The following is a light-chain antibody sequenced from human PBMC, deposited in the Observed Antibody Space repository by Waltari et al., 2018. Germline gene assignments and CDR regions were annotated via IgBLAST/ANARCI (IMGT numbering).Light chain of an antibody. CDR3: QQYSSYATWT. CDR2: YAS. Sequence: DIQMTQSPSTLSASVGDRVTITCRASQSISSGLAWYQQKPGKAPKLLIYYASNLKSGVPSRFSGSGSGTEFALTISSLQPDDYATNYCQQYSSYATWTFGQGTKVEIK. V-gene: IGKV1-5*03. J-gene: IGKJ1*01. CDR1: QSISSG.